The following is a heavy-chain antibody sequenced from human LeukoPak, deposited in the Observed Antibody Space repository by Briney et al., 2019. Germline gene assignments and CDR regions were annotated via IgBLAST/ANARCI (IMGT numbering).Heavy chain of an antibody. D-gene: IGHD6-13*01. J-gene: IGHJ6*04. CDR2: IRSKAYGGTT. CDR1: GFTFGDYA. Sequence: PGRSLRLSCTASGFTFGDYAMSWVRQAPGKGLEWVGFIRSKAYGGTTEYAASVKGRFTISRDDSKSIAYLQMNSLKTEDTAVYYCTRDSSSWYRRYYYYYYGMDVWGKGTTVTVSS. V-gene: IGHV3-49*04. CDR3: TRDSSSWYRRYYYYYYGMDV.